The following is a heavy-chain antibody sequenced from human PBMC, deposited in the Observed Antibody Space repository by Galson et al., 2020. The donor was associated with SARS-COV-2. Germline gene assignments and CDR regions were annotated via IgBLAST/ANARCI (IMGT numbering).Heavy chain of an antibody. D-gene: IGHD1-7*01. CDR3: TTDEIRGTPTNFDH. J-gene: IGHJ4*02. Sequence: NPGGSLRLSCVASGFTFRDTWMTWVRQAPGKGLEWVGRIKNKADGATTGYAAPVKGRFVISRDDSKDTLYLEMNSLKLEDTGVYDCTTDEIRGTPTNFDHWGKGTLVTVSS. V-gene: IGHV3-15*05. CDR2: IKNKADGATT. CDR1: GFTFRDTW.